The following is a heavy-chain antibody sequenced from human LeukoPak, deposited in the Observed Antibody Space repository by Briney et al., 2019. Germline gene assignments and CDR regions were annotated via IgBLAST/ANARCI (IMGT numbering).Heavy chain of an antibody. CDR2: MNPNSGNT. CDR3: ARGSPVLRFLEWSSPYFDY. J-gene: IGHJ4*02. Sequence: ASVKVSCKASGYTFTSYDINWVRQATRQGLEWMGWMNPNSGNTGYAQKFQGRVTITRNTSISTAYMELSSLRSEDTAVYYCARGSPVLRFLEWSSPYFDYWGQGTLVTVSS. CDR1: GYTFTSYD. V-gene: IGHV1-8*03. D-gene: IGHD3-3*01.